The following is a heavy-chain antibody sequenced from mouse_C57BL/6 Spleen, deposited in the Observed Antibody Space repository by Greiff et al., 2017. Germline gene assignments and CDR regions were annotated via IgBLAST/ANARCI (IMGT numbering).Heavy chain of an antibody. D-gene: IGHD1-1*02. V-gene: IGHV1-64*01. CDR3: ARETGYGLYYYAMDY. CDR2: IHPNSGIT. Sequence: QVQLQQPGAELVKPGASVKLSCKASGYTFTSYWLHWVKQRPGQGLEWIGMIHPNSGITNYNEKFKSKATLTVDKSSSTAYMQLSSLTSEDSAVYYCARETGYGLYYYAMDYWGQGPSVTVSS. J-gene: IGHJ4*01. CDR1: GYTFTSYW.